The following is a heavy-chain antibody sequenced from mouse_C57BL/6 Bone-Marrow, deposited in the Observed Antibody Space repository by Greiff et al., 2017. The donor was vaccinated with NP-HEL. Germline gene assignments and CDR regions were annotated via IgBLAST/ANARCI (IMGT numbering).Heavy chain of an antibody. Sequence: EVMLVESGGGLVQPGGSLKLSCAASGFTFSDYYMYWVRQTPEKRLEWVAYISNGGGSTYYPDTVKGRFTISRDNAKNTLYLQMSRLKSEDTAMYYCARHNYYGSSRRYFDVWGTGTTVTVSS. CDR3: ARHNYYGSSRRYFDV. V-gene: IGHV5-12*01. J-gene: IGHJ1*03. CDR2: ISNGGGST. CDR1: GFTFSDYY. D-gene: IGHD1-1*01.